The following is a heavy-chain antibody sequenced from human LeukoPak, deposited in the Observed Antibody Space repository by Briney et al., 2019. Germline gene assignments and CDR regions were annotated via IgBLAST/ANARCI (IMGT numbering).Heavy chain of an antibody. Sequence: SETLSLTCAVSGGSISGYYCTWIRQPPGKGLEWIGYIYYSGITNFNPSLTSRVTASVDTSNNQFSLNLSSVTAADTAVYYCATISNDSTTYWGQEPWSPSPQ. D-gene: IGHD1-14*01. J-gene: IGHJ4*01. CDR3: ATISNDSTTY. CDR1: GGSISGYY. V-gene: IGHV4-59*01. CDR2: IYYSGIT.